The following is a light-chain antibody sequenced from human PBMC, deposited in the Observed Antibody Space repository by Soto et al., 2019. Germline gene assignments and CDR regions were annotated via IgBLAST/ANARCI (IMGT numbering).Light chain of an antibody. CDR2: AAS. Sequence: DIQMTQSPSSVSASVGDRVTITCRASQDVDTWLAWYQQKPGKAPKLLIYAASTLQSGVPSRFSGRGSGTDFTLTISSLQSEDFATYYCQQAYSFPPTFGQGTKLEIK. V-gene: IGKV1D-12*01. CDR3: QQAYSFPPT. CDR1: QDVDTW. J-gene: IGKJ2*01.